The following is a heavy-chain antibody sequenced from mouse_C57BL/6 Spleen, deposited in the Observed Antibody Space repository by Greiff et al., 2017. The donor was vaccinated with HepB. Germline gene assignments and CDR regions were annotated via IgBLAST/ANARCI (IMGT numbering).Heavy chain of an antibody. CDR3: AREGYDYDGYYAMDY. V-gene: IGHV5-16*01. CDR1: GFTFSDYY. J-gene: IGHJ4*01. Sequence: EVQVVESEGGLVQPGSSMKLSCTASGFTFSDYYMAWVRQVPEKGLEWVANINYDGSSTYYLDSLKSRFIISRDNAKNILYLQMSSLKSEDTATYYCAREGYDYDGYYAMDYWGQGTSVTVSS. CDR2: INYDGSST. D-gene: IGHD2-4*01.